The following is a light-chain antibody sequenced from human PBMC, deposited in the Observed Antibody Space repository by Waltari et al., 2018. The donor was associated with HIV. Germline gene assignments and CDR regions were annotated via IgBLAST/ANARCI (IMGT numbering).Light chain of an antibody. CDR1: QSITSNS. CDR2: GAS. CDR3: QHYGSSSWT. V-gene: IGKV3-20*01. Sequence: EIVLTQSPGNLSLSPGERATLFCRASQSITSNSLAWYQQKSGQPPRFLIYGASNSAIGIPDRFSGSGSGTDFTLTISRLEPEDFAVYYCQHYGSSSWTFGQGTKVEIK. J-gene: IGKJ1*01.